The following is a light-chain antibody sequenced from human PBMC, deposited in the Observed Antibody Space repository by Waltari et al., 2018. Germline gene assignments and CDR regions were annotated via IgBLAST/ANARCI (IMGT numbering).Light chain of an antibody. Sequence: QSALTQPASVSVSPGQSITISCTGTSSDVGAYNYVSWYQQPPGKAPKLMLFDVNNRPSGVSNRVSGSKSGNTASLTISGVQAEDEADYYCSSYISSSTLELFGGGTSLTVL. CDR1: SSDVGAYNY. CDR2: DVN. V-gene: IGLV2-14*03. CDR3: SSYISSSTLEL. J-gene: IGLJ2*01.